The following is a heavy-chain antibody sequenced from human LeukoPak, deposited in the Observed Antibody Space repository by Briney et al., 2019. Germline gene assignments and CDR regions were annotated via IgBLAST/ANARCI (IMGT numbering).Heavy chain of an antibody. CDR2: ISYDGSNK. D-gene: IGHD2-15*01. CDR3: AREQIHCSGGSCYSYYFDY. J-gene: IGHJ4*02. V-gene: IGHV3-30-3*01. Sequence: GGFLRLSCAASGFTFSSYAMHWVRQAPGKGLEWVAVISYDGSNKYYADSVKGRFTISRDNSKNTLYLQMDSLRAEDTAVYYCAREQIHCSGGSCYSYYFDYWGQGTLVTVSS. CDR1: GFTFSSYA.